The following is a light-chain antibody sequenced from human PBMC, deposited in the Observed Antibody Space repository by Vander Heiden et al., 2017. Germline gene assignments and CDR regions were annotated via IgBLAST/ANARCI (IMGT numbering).Light chain of an antibody. CDR2: SNN. J-gene: IGLJ2*01. CDR3: AAWDDSLNGVV. Sequence: QSVLTHPPSASGTHGQRVTISCSGSSSNIGSNTVNWYQQLPGTAPKLLIYSNNQRPSGVPDRFSGSKSGTSASLAISGLQSEDEADYYCAAWDDSLNGVVFGGGTKLTVL. CDR1: SSNIGSNT. V-gene: IGLV1-44*01.